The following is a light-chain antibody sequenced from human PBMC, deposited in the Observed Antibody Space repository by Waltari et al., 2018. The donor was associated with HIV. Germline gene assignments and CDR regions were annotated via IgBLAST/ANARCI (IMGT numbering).Light chain of an antibody. J-gene: IGKJ2*02. CDR2: GAS. CDR1: QSISSY. V-gene: IGKV1-39*01. Sequence: DIQMTQSPSSLSASIGDRVTITCRASQSISSYLNWYQQKPGKAPKLLIYGASTLQSGVPSNFSGSGSGTDFTLIISSLQPEDFATYYCQQSYTTPRTFGQGTKLETK. CDR3: QQSYTTPRT.